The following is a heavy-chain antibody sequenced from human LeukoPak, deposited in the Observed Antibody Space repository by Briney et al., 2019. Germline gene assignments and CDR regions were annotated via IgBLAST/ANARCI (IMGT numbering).Heavy chain of an antibody. CDR1: GYTFTGYY. D-gene: IGHD6-13*01. V-gene: IGHV1-2*02. CDR3: ARGWAAAGNIWRPNWFDP. J-gene: IGHJ5*02. CDR2: INPNSGGT. Sequence: GASVKVSCKASGYTFTGYYMHWVRQAPGQGLEWMGWINPNSGGTNYAQKFQGRVTMTRDTSISTAYMELSRLRSDDTAVYYCARGWAAAGNIWRPNWFDPWGQGTLVTVSS.